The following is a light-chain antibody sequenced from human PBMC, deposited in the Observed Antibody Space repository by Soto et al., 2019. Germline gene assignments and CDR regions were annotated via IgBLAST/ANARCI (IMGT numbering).Light chain of an antibody. V-gene: IGLV2-14*01. CDR2: DVS. J-gene: IGLJ1*01. CDR1: SSDVGGYNL. Sequence: QSALTQPASVSGSPGQSITISCTGTSSDVGGYNLVSWYQQHPGKAPKLMIYDVSNRPSGVSNRFSGSKSGNTASLTISGLQAEDEAGYYCISYTSSSTLVFGTGTKVTVL. CDR3: ISYTSSSTLV.